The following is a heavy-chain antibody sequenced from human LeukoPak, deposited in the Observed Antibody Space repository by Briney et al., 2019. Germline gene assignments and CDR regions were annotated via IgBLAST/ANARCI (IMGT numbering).Heavy chain of an antibody. CDR2: ISYDGGNK. CDR3: ARGSGYDYYYYGMDV. J-gene: IGHJ6*02. Sequence: PGRSLRLSCAASGFTFSSYGMHWVRQAPGKGLEWVAVISYDGGNKYSADSVKGRFTISRDNSKNTLYLQMNSLRAEDTAVYYCARGSGYDYYYYGMDVWGQGTTVTVSS. CDR1: GFTFSSYG. V-gene: IGHV3-30*03. D-gene: IGHD5-12*01.